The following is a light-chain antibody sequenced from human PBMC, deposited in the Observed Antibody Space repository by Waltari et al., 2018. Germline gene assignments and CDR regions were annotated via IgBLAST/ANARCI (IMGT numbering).Light chain of an antibody. CDR2: AVS. CDR3: CSYAGRTTWV. Sequence: QSALTQPASVSGSPGQSITISCSGTSSDVRNYNLVPWYQQPPGRAPKLIIYAVSERPSGVSNRFSGSKSANTASLTVSGLQAEDEADYYCCSYAGRTTWVFGGGTNLTVL. V-gene: IGLV2-23*02. CDR1: SSDVRNYNL. J-gene: IGLJ3*02.